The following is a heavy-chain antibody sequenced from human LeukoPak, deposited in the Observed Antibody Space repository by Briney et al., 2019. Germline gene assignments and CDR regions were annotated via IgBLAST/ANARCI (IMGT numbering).Heavy chain of an antibody. CDR3: ARGVESTIADV. D-gene: IGHD5/OR15-5a*01. Sequence: PSETLSLTCTVSGGSISSSSYYWGWIRQPPGKGLEWIGNIYYSGGAYYNPSLRGRVTISVDTSKNQFSVKLRSVTAADTAVYYCARGVESTIADVWGKGTTVTVSS. J-gene: IGHJ6*04. CDR1: GGSISSSSYY. CDR2: IYYSGGA. V-gene: IGHV4-39*07.